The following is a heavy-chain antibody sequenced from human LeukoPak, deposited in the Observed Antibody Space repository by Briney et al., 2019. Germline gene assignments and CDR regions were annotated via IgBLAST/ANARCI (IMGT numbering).Heavy chain of an antibody. CDR1: GFTFSSYG. V-gene: IGHV3-23*01. D-gene: IGHD6-13*01. CDR3: AKDSSSWYGFDP. CDR2: ISGSGGST. J-gene: IGHJ5*02. Sequence: PGGSLRLSCAASGFTFSSYGMHWVRQAPGKGLEWVSAISGSGGSTYYADSVKGRFTISRDNSKNTLYLQMNSLRAEDTAVYYCAKDSSSWYGFDPWGQGTLVTVSS.